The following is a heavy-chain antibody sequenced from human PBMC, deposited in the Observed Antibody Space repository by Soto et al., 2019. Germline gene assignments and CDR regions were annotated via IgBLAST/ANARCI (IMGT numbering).Heavy chain of an antibody. Sequence: QVQLVQSGAEMKRPGASVMVSCKASGYTFSKYDVSWLRQAPGQGLEWLGLISPNSGRASYSEKFQGRVTMSTDTPTTTAYLELRSLRSDDTAVYYCVRQYFDFWTDYPDFDYWGQGTLVTVSS. CDR2: ISPNSGRA. CDR3: VRQYFDFWTDYPDFDY. CDR1: GYTFSKYD. V-gene: IGHV1-18*04. J-gene: IGHJ4*02. D-gene: IGHD3-3*01.